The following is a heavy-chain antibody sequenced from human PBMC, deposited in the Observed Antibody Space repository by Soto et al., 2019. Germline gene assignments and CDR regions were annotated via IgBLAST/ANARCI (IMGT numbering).Heavy chain of an antibody. CDR2: VRSKVNNYAT. V-gene: IGHV3-73*02. CDR1: GFIFGGAA. CDR3: VRHEGHQYDSRGQYFQN. D-gene: IGHD3-22*01. J-gene: IGHJ1*01. Sequence: EVQLVESGGGLVQPGGSLKLSCAGSGFIFGGAAMHWVRHASGKGLEWLGRVRSKVNNYATEYAASVKGRFTISRDDSKNTAYLQMNSLKTEDTAEYYCVRHEGHQYDSRGQYFQNWGQGTLVIVSS.